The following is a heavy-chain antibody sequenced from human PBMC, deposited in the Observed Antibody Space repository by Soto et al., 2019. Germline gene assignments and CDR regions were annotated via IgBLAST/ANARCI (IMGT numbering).Heavy chain of an antibody. Sequence: EGRLLESGGGLVQPGGSLRLSCAATGFSFSSYAMTWVRQAPGKGLEWVSGISNSGGSTYYADAVKGRFTISRDNSKRSVYLPMNSLRAEDTAVYYCAKGSGAMVVVVDASSWFDSWGPGTLATVSA. CDR3: AKGSGAMVVVVDASSWFDS. CDR1: GFSFSSYA. D-gene: IGHD2-8*02. V-gene: IGHV3-23*01. CDR2: ISNSGGST. J-gene: IGHJ5*01.